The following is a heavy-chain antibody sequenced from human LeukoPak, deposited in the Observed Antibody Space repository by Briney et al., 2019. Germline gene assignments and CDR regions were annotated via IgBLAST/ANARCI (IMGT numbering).Heavy chain of an antibody. D-gene: IGHD1-26*01. J-gene: IGHJ4*02. CDR1: GGSISSYY. CDR2: IYYSGST. Sequence: EPSETLSLTCTVSGGSISSYYWSWIRQPPPKGLEWIGNIYYSGSTNYNPSLKSRVTISVDTSKNQFSLKLSSVTAADTAVYYCARVRGALRVPDYWGQGTVVTVSS. CDR3: ARVRGALRVPDY. V-gene: IGHV4-59*01.